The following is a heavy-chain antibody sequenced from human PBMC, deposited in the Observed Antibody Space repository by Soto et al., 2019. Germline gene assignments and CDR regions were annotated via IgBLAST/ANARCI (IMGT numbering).Heavy chain of an antibody. CDR3: ASRVLCDMDV. V-gene: IGHV1-46*04. CDR1: GDTFTTNY. J-gene: IGHJ6*02. CDR2: INPNSGAT. Sequence: QEQLVQSGAEVKEPGASLKVSCKASGDTFTTNYIHWVRQAPGQGLEWMGRINPNSGATLYAQKLQGRLTLTTDTSTSTVYMDLNSLKSEDSAVYYCASRVLCDMDVWGQGTTVTVSS. D-gene: IGHD2-21*01.